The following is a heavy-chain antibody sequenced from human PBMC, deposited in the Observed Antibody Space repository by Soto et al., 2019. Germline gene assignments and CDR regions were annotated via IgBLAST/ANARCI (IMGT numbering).Heavy chain of an antibody. CDR1: GDTFTSYY. J-gene: IGHJ4*02. D-gene: IGHD5-12*01. Sequence: ASVKVSCKASGDTFTSYYMHWVRQAPGQGLEWMGIINPSGGSTSYAQKFQGRVTMTRDTSTSTVYMELSSLRSEDTAVYYCARGAFRDGYLQPLSSAFDYWGQGTLVTVSS. V-gene: IGHV1-46*01. CDR3: ARGAFRDGYLQPLSSAFDY. CDR2: INPSGGST.